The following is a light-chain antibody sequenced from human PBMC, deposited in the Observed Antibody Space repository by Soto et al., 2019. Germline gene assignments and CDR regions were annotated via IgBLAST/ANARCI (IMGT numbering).Light chain of an antibody. CDR2: DAY. J-gene: IGKJ5*01. V-gene: IGKV3-11*01. Sequence: EVVLTQSPVTLSLSPGERATLSCRASQSFRGLLAWYQQKPGQAPRLLIYDAYNRATGIPPRFSGSGSGTDFTLTISSLAPEDSAVYYCQQRHMWPITVGQGTRLEIK. CDR3: QQRHMWPIT. CDR1: QSFRGL.